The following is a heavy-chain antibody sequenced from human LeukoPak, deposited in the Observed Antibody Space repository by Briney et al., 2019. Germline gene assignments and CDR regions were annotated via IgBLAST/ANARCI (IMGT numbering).Heavy chain of an antibody. CDR1: GGSISSFC. CDR2: IYYSGST. D-gene: IGHD5-18*01. V-gene: IGHV4-59*01. J-gene: IGHJ4*02. Sequence: SETLSLTCTVAGGSISSFCWSWIRPRPGKGLEWMGYIYYSGSTNYNPSLKSRVTTSVDTSKNQFSLKLSSVTAADTAVYYCARGDDGYGPYFDYWGQGTLVTVSS. CDR3: ARGDDGYGPYFDY.